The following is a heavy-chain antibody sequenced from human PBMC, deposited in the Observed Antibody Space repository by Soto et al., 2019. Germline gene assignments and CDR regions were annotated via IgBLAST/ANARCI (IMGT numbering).Heavy chain of an antibody. CDR1: GGSFSGYY. D-gene: IGHD3-10*01. Sequence: QVHLQQWGAGLLKPSETLSLTCAVYGGSFSGYYWSWIRQPPGKGLEGIGEINNSGSSNYNPSLKSRGSMSVGTSNNQFSLKLTSVTAADTAVYYCARGRGDGYNQNWYFDLWGRGTLVTVSS. CDR3: ARGRGDGYNQNWYFDL. CDR2: INNSGSS. J-gene: IGHJ2*01. V-gene: IGHV4-34*01.